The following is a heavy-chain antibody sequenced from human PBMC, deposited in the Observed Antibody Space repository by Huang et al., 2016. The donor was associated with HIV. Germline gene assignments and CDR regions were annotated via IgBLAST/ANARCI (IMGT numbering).Heavy chain of an antibody. D-gene: IGHD4-17*01. CDR1: GGSFSGYY. Sequence: QVQLQQWGAGLLKPSETLSLTCAVYGGSFSGYYWSWIRQPPGKGLEWIGEINHSGSTNSTPSLKSRVTISVDTSKNQFSLKLNSVTAADTAVYYCARGLHYGGNSGYWGQGTLVTVSS. CDR2: INHSGST. V-gene: IGHV4-34*01. J-gene: IGHJ4*02. CDR3: ARGLHYGGNSGY.